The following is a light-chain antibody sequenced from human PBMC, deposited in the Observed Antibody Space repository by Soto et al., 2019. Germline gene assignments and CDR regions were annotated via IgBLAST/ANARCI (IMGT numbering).Light chain of an antibody. J-gene: IGKJ2*01. CDR3: QQTYSTQYT. CDR1: QRITTY. CDR2: TSA. V-gene: IGKV1-39*01. Sequence: HMTQSPSSLSASVGDRVTITCRASQRITTYLNWYQQKPGEAPNLLISTSATLQRGVPSRFSVSGSGTDFTLTITSLQRADFATYFCQQTYSTQYTFGQGTQLEI.